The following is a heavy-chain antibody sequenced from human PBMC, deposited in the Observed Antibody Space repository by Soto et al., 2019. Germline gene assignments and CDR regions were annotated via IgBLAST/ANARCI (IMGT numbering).Heavy chain of an antibody. CDR2: ISAYNGDT. V-gene: IGHV1-18*04. J-gene: IGHJ6*02. D-gene: IGHD4-17*01. Sequence: ASVKVSCKASGYSFTTHGISWVRRAPGHGREGMGWISAYNGDTDYVQRCQGRLTMTTDTSTSRADMELGSLTSDDTAVYYCARDPPFSGILRGTPLMDVWGQGTTVTVSS. CDR3: ARDPPFSGILRGTPLMDV. CDR1: GYSFTTHG.